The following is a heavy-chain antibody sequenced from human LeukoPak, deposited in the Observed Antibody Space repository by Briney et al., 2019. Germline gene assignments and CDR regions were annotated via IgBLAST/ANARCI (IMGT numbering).Heavy chain of an antibody. CDR1: GFTFSSYE. V-gene: IGHV3-21*04. CDR2: ISSSSSYI. Sequence: GGSLRLSCAASGFTFSSYEMNWVRQAPGKGLEWVSSISSSSSYIYYADSVKGRFTISRDNAKNSLYLQMNSLRAEDTAVYFCAKVYVWNEYYFDYWGQGTLVTVSS. D-gene: IGHD1-1*01. CDR3: AKVYVWNEYYFDY. J-gene: IGHJ4*02.